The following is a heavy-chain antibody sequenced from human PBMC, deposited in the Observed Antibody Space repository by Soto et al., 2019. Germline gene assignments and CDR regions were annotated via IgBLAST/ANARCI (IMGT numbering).Heavy chain of an antibody. CDR2: ISGHNGNT. Sequence: QVQLVQSAAEVKKPGASVKVSCKASGYSFTSYGISWVRQAPGQGPEWMGWISGHNGNTNHPQSLQGRVTMTTDTSRNTAYMELRSLRSDDTAVYYCARHRFNYYDDTVYNYFDYWGQGTLVTVSS. CDR3: ARHRFNYYDDTVYNYFDY. CDR1: GYSFTSYG. V-gene: IGHV1-18*04. J-gene: IGHJ4*02. D-gene: IGHD3-22*01.